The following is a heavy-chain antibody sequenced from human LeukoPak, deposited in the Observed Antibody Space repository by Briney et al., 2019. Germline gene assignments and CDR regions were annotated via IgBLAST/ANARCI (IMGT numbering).Heavy chain of an antibody. D-gene: IGHD5-18*01. Sequence: SVKVSCKASGGTFSSYAISWVRQAPGQGLEWMGRIIPILGIANYAQKFQGRVTITADTSTSTAYMELRSLRSDDTAVYYCARGRDTAVVPFDYWGQGTLVTVSS. V-gene: IGHV1-69*04. CDR3: ARGRDTAVVPFDY. CDR1: GGTFSSYA. J-gene: IGHJ4*02. CDR2: IIPILGIA.